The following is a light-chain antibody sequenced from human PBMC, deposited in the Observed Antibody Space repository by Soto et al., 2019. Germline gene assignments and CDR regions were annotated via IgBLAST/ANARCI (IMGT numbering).Light chain of an antibody. CDR1: SSDVGGYNY. CDR3: NSYTSSSTVV. CDR2: EVS. V-gene: IGLV2-14*01. J-gene: IGLJ1*01. Sequence: QSVLTQPASVSGSPGQSITISCTGTSSDVGGYNYVSWYQQHPGKAPKLMIYEVSNRPSGVSNRFSGSRSGNTASLTISGLQAEDEAEYYCNSYTSSSTVVFGAGTKVTVL.